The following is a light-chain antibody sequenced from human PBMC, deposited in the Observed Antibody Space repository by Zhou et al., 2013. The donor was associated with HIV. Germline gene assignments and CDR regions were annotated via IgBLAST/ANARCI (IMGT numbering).Light chain of an antibody. V-gene: IGKV3-11*01. J-gene: IGKJ2*01. CDR2: DAS. CDR1: QTVRIAY. Sequence: EIVMTQSPATLSVSPGDRATLSCRASQTVRIAYLAWYQQKPGQAPRLLIYDASNRATGIPPRFSGSGSGTDFTLTIDSLEPEDFALYYCQQRTNWPLMYTFGQGTRLEIK. CDR3: QQRTNWPLMYT.